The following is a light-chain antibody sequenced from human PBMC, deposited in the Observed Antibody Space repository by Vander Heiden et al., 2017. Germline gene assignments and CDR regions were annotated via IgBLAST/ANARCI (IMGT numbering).Light chain of an antibody. CDR2: KAS. CDR1: QSIWSY. V-gene: IGKV1-5*03. Sequence: DIQWTQSPSTLSPLVGDRVTITCRASQSIWSYLAWYQQKPGKAPKVLIYKASTLESGVPSRFSGSGSGTEFTLTISSLQPDDFATYYCQQYNSFPDTFGQGTKLEIK. J-gene: IGKJ2*01. CDR3: QQYNSFPDT.